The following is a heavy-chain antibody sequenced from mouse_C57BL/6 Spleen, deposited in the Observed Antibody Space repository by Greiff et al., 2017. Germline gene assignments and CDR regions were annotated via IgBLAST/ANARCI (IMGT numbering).Heavy chain of an antibody. V-gene: IGHV1-55*01. Sequence: QVQLQQPGAELVKPGASVKMSCKASGYTFTSYWITWVKQRPGQGLEWMGDIYPGSGSTNYNEKFKSKATLTVDTSSSTAYMQLSSLTSEDSAVYYCAREDYYGSSGAYWGQGTLVTVSA. CDR1: GYTFTSYW. J-gene: IGHJ3*01. D-gene: IGHD1-1*01. CDR2: IYPGSGST. CDR3: AREDYYGSSGAY.